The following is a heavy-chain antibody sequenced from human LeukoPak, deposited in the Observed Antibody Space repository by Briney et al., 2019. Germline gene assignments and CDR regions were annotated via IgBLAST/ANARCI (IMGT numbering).Heavy chain of an antibody. CDR1: GFTFSSYS. Sequence: GGSLRLSCAASGFTFSSYSMNWVRQAPGQGLEWVSYITSDSSTMFYADSVKGRFTASRDNAENSMYLQMNSLRAEDTAVYYCARVALRPIDYSNPEFDPWGQGTLVTVSS. CDR3: ARVALRPIDYSNPEFDP. V-gene: IGHV3-48*01. J-gene: IGHJ5*02. CDR2: ITSDSSTM. D-gene: IGHD4-11*01.